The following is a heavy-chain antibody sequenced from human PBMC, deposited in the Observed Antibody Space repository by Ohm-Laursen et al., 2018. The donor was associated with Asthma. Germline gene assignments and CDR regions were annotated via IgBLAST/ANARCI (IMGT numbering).Heavy chain of an antibody. CDR1: GGTFSSYA. V-gene: IGHV1-69*01. D-gene: IGHD3-22*01. CDR2: IIPILRTA. J-gene: IGHJ6*02. CDR3: ARGRYDSSDYDLYGLDV. Sequence: SSVKVSCKASGGTFSSYAISWVRQAPGQGLEWMGGIIPILRTANYAQNFRGRVTITADESTSTAYMDLSSLRSEDTAVYYCARGRYDSSDYDLYGLDVWGQGNTVTVSS.